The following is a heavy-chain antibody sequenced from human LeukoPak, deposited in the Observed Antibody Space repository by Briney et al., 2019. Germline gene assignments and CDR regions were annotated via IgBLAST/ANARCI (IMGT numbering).Heavy chain of an antibody. CDR3: ARVDSSSSIDY. V-gene: IGHV3-23*01. CDR1: GFTFSSYG. CDR2: ISGSGGST. J-gene: IGHJ4*02. Sequence: GGSLRLSCAASGFTFSSYGMSWVRQAPGKGLEWVSAISGSGGSTYYADSVKGRFTISRDNSKNTLYLQMNSLRAEDTAVYYCARVDSSSSIDYWGQGTLVTVSS. D-gene: IGHD6-6*01.